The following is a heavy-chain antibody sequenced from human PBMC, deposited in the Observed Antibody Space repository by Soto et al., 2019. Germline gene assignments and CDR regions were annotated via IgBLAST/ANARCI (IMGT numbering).Heavy chain of an antibody. CDR3: ARVGTNLERREPYYYGIDA. Sequence: SVRLSWKASGVTFSSYAISCVRQAPGQGLEWMGGIIPIFGTANYAQKLQGRVTITADKSTSTAYMELSSLRSEDTAVYYCARVGTNLERREPYYYGIDAWPQGPPVPV. V-gene: IGHV1-69*06. CDR1: GVTFSSYA. J-gene: IGHJ6*02. D-gene: IGHD1-1*01. CDR2: IIPIFGTA.